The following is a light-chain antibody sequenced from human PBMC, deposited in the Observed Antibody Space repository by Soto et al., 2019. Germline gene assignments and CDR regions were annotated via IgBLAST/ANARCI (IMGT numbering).Light chain of an antibody. J-gene: IGLJ2*01. CDR3: QLWDSNSEHVV. CDR1: NIGRKS. V-gene: IGLV3-21*02. CDR2: DDR. Sequence: SYELTQPPSVSVAPGQTARITCGGSNIGRKSVHWYQQKPGQAPVVVVYDDRDRPSGIPERFSGSNSGNTATLTISRVEDGDEADYYCQLWDSNSEHVVFGGGTKLTV.